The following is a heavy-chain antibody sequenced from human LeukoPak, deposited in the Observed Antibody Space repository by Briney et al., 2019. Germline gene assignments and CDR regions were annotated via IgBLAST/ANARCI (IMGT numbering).Heavy chain of an antibody. J-gene: IGHJ5*02. CDR2: IYHSGST. Sequence: SETLSLTCAVSGGSISSGGYSWSWIRQPPGKGLEWIGYIYHSGSTYYNPSLKSRVTISVDRSKNQFSLNLSSVTAADTAVYYCASRYGDYVRGWFDPWGQGTLVTVSS. V-gene: IGHV4-30-2*02. D-gene: IGHD4-17*01. CDR3: ASRYGDYVRGWFDP. CDR1: GGSISSGGYS.